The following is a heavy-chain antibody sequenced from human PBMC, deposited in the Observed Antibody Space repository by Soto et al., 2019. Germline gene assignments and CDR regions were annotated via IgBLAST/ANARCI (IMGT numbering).Heavy chain of an antibody. J-gene: IGHJ4*02. CDR2: ISAYNGNT. Sequence: ASVKVSCKASGYTFTSYGISWVRQAPGQGLEWMGWISAYNGNTNYAQKLQGRVTMTTDTSTSTAYMELRSLRSDDTAVYYCARELSGGRWLQLYHFDYWGQGTLVTVSS. CDR3: ARELSGGRWLQLYHFDY. D-gene: IGHD1-1*01. CDR1: GYTFTSYG. V-gene: IGHV1-18*04.